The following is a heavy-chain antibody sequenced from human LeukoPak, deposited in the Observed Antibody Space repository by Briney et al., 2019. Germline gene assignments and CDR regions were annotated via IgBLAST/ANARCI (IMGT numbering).Heavy chain of an antibody. CDR1: GYTFTGYY. D-gene: IGHD3-3*01. V-gene: IGHV1-2*02. J-gene: IGHJ4*02. CDR2: INPNSGGT. Sequence: ASVKVSCKASGYTFTGYYMHWVRQAPGQGLEWMGWINPNSGGTNYAQKFQGRVTMTRDTSISTAYMELSRLRSDDTAVYYCARGERITIFGVGIRSGFDYWGQGTLVTVSS. CDR3: ARGERITIFGVGIRSGFDY.